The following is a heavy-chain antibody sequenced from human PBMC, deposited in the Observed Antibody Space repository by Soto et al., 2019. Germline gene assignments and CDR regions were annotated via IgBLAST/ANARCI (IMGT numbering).Heavy chain of an antibody. Sequence: SETLSLTCTVSGNSISSYYWSWIRQPPGKGLEWIGYVHYIGSTNYNPSLRGRVTISISTSKNQFSLKLSSVTAADTAVYYCARWRFEGYNWFDPWGQGTLVTVSS. CDR1: GNSISSYY. J-gene: IGHJ5*01. CDR3: ARWRFEGYNWFDP. CDR2: VHYIGST. V-gene: IGHV4-59*01. D-gene: IGHD3-16*01.